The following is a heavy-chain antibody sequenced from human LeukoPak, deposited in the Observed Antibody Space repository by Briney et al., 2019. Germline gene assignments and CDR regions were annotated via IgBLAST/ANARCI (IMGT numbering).Heavy chain of an antibody. CDR3: ARVKAAAGTPYFQH. V-gene: IGHV1-8*01. CDR2: MNPNSGNT. J-gene: IGHJ1*01. Sequence: ASVKVSCKASGYTFTSYDINWVRQATGQGLEWMGWMNPNSGNTGYAQKFQGRVTMTRNTSISTAYMELSSLRSEDTAVYYCARVKAAAGTPYFQHWGQSTLVTVSP. D-gene: IGHD6-13*01. CDR1: GYTFTSYD.